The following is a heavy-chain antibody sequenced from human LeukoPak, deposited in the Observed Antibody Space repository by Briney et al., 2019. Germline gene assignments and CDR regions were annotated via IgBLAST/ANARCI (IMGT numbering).Heavy chain of an antibody. CDR1: GYTFTSYD. CDR3: AAGRWVRGDYYYYMDV. Sequence: ASVKVSCKASGYTFTSYDINWVRQATGQGLEWMGWMNPNSGNTGYAQKFQGRVTITRNTSISTAYMELSSLRSEDTAVYYCAAGRWVRGDYYYYMDVWGKGTTVTISS. J-gene: IGHJ6*03. CDR2: MNPNSGNT. V-gene: IGHV1-8*03. D-gene: IGHD3-10*01.